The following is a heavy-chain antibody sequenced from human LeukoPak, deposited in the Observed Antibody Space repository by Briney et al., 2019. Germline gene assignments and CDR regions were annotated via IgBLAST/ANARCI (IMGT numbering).Heavy chain of an antibody. D-gene: IGHD2-21*02. CDR3: AKSPGSVVVTANDY. CDR2: ISGSGGIT. Sequence: PGWSLRLSCAASGFTFSNYAMSWVRQAPGKGLEWLSAISGSGGITYYADSVEGRFTISRDNSKNTLYLQMNSLRAEDTAVYYCAKSPGSVVVTANDYWGQGTLVTVSS. V-gene: IGHV3-23*01. CDR1: GFTFSNYA. J-gene: IGHJ4*02.